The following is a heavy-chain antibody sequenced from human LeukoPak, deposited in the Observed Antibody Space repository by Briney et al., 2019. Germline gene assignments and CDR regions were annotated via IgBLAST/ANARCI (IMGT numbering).Heavy chain of an antibody. J-gene: IGHJ4*02. V-gene: IGHV4-59*01. CDR1: GGSISSYY. D-gene: IGHD6-19*01. Sequence: PSETLSLTCTVSGGSISSYYWGWIRQPPGKGLEWIGYIYYSGSTNYNPSLKSRVTISVDTSKNQFSLKLSSVTAADTAVYYCARAPPYSSGWPFDYWGQGTLVTVSS. CDR3: ARAPPYSSGWPFDY. CDR2: IYYSGST.